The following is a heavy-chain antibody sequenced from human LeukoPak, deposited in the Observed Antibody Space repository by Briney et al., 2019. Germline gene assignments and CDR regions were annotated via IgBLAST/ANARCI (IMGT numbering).Heavy chain of an antibody. J-gene: IGHJ6*02. CDR1: GFNFSDSR. Sequence: PGGSLRLSCATSGFNFSDSRMTWVRQAPGQGLEWVSSIGSDNKPHYSESVKGRFAISRDNSKSMLFLQLNSLRAEDTALYYCARDLHYYVAMGVWGQGTTVTVSS. D-gene: IGHD3-10*02. V-gene: IGHV3-69-1*01. CDR3: ARDLHYYVAMGV. CDR2: IGSDNKP.